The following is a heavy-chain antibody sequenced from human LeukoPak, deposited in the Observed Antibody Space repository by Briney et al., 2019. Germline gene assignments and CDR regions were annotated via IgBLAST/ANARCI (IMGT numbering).Heavy chain of an antibody. Sequence: GGSRRLSCAASGFTVSSNYMGWVRQAPGKGLEWFSVIYSGGSTYYADSVKGGFTISRDNSKNTLYPQMNSLRAEDTAVYYCARAGGYSYGFDYWGQGTLVTVSS. CDR2: IYSGGST. J-gene: IGHJ4*02. D-gene: IGHD5-18*01. CDR1: GFTVSSNY. CDR3: ARAGGYSYGFDY. V-gene: IGHV3-53*01.